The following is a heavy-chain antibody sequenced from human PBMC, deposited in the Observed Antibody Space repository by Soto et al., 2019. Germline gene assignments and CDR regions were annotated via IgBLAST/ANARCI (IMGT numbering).Heavy chain of an antibody. J-gene: IGHJ6*04. D-gene: IGHD6-25*01. CDR2: IIPILGTA. CDR1: GGTLSIYA. CDR3: AREVRCLFRAPASVPGYYFSMDV. Sequence: QVQLVQSGAEVKKPGSSVKVSCKAAGGTLSIYAISWVRQAPGQGLEWMGGIIPILGTANYAQKFQGTVNSSAKFPGRVRITAAELRSTAYMALSILRSEDNAVYDCAREVRCLFRAPASVPGYYFSMDVWGNGTPVTIAS. V-gene: IGHV1-69*12.